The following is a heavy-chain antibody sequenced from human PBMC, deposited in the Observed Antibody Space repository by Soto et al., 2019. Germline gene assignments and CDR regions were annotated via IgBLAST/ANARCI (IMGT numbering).Heavy chain of an antibody. CDR2: IYHSGST. J-gene: IGHJ4*02. Sequence: AETLRVTYAVAGYSISPGFNWAWIGQPPGNDLERIGSIYHSGSTYDNLSLKSRVTRSSHASKNQISLKLSSVTAADTALYYWARDWGPAFYQLDSWGQGTLVTVSS. D-gene: IGHD2-2*01. V-gene: IGHV4-38-2*02. CDR3: ARDWGPAFYQLDS. CDR1: GYSISPGFN.